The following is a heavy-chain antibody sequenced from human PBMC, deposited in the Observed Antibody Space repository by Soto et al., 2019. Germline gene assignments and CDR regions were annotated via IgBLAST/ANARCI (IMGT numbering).Heavy chain of an antibody. CDR1: GGSFSGYY. V-gene: IGHV4-34*01. CDR3: ARGQRYYYDSSGYYAAFDI. J-gene: IGHJ3*02. D-gene: IGHD3-22*01. CDR2: INHSGST. Sequence: SETLSLTCAVYGGSFSGYYWSWIRQXXXXXXEWIGEINHSGSTNYNPSLKXXXTXXXXXXXXXXSLKLSSVTAADTAVYYCARGQRYYYDSSGYYAAFDIWGQGTMVTVSS.